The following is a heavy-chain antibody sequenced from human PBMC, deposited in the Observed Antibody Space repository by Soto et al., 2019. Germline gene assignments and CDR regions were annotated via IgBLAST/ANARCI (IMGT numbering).Heavy chain of an antibody. D-gene: IGHD2-2*01. J-gene: IGHJ4*02. CDR1: GFTFSSYA. CDR2: ISGSGGST. CDR3: AKVRGRIVVVPALLGY. Sequence: GGSLRLSCAASGFTFSSYAMSWVRQAPGKGLEWVSAISGSGGSTYYADSVKGRFTISRDNSKNTLYLQMNSLRAEDTAVYYCAKVRGRIVVVPALLGYWGQGTLVTVSS. V-gene: IGHV3-23*01.